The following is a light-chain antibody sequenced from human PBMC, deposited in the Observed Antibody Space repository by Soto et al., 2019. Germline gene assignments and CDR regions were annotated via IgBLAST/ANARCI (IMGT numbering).Light chain of an antibody. J-gene: IGKJ1*01. Sequence: DTQMPDSPSTLSASDPASVPMHWRASQSISSYLAWYQQKPGKAPKLLIYDASSLQSGLPSRFSGSGSGTDFTLSISSLQSEDFAIYYCQQCYSCPRTFGQGTKVDIK. CDR3: QQCYSCPRT. CDR1: QSISSY. CDR2: DAS. V-gene: IGKV1-39*01.